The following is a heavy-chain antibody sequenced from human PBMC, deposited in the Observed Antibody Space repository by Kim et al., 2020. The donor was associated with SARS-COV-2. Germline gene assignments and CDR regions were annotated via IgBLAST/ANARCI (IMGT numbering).Heavy chain of an antibody. Sequence: SETLSLTCAVYGGSFSGYYWSWIRQPPGKGLEWIGEINHSGSTNYNPSLKSRVTISVDTSKNQFSLKLSSVTAADTAVYYCARGPLYYDFWSGYYTGSKDYYYYGMDVWGQGTTVTVSS. D-gene: IGHD3-3*01. J-gene: IGHJ6*02. V-gene: IGHV4-34*01. CDR2: INHSGST. CDR1: GGSFSGYY. CDR3: ARGPLYYDFWSGYYTGSKDYYYYGMDV.